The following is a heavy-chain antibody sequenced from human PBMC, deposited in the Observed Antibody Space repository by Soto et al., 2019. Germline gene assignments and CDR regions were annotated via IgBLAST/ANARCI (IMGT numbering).Heavy chain of an antibody. CDR1: GFTFSSYA. Sequence: EVQLLESGGGLVQPGGSLRLSCAASGFTFSSYAMSWVRQAPGKGLEWVSAISGSGGSTYYADSVKGRFTISRDNSKNSLYLEMNSVRAEDTAVSYCARGVDYGVEAHYFQHSGEGTLVTVSS. J-gene: IGHJ1*01. CDR3: ARGVDYGVEAHYFQH. V-gene: IGHV3-23*01. D-gene: IGHD4-17*01. CDR2: ISGSGGST.